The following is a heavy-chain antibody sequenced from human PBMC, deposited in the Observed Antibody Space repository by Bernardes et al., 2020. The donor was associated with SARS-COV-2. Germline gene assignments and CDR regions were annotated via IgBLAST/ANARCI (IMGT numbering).Heavy chain of an antibody. Sequence: GGSLRLSCAASGFTFRSYTMNWVRQAPGKGLAWISSISTSPSYISYSDPVRGRFTISRDNAKNSVSLQMNSLRAEDTAVYYCARVDFSNLYYFDYWGQGTPVTVSS. J-gene: IGHJ4*02. CDR2: ISTSPSYI. V-gene: IGHV3-21*06. D-gene: IGHD4-4*01. CDR3: ARVDFSNLYYFDY. CDR1: GFTFRSYT.